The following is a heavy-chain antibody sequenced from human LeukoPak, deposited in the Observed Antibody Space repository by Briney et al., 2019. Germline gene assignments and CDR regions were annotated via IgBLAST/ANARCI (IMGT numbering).Heavy chain of an antibody. CDR3: AREYSSLPSWFDP. J-gene: IGHJ5*02. D-gene: IGHD6-13*01. CDR2: IYYSGST. CDR1: GGSISSSSYY. Sequence: SETLSLTCTVSGGSISSSSYYWGWIRQPPGKGLEWIGSIYYSGSTYYNPSLKSRVTISVDTSKNQFSLKLSSVTAADTAVYYCAREYSSLPSWFDPWGQGTLVTVSS. V-gene: IGHV4-39*07.